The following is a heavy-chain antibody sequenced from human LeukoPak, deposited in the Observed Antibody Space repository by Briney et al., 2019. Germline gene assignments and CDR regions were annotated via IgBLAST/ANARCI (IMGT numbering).Heavy chain of an antibody. Sequence: GRSLRLSRAASGFTFSSYGMHWVRQAPGKGLEWVAVISYDGSNKYYADSVKARFTISRDNSKNTLYLQMNSLRAEDTAVYYCAKDRADIVATYFDYWGQGTLVTVSS. CDR3: AKDRADIVATYFDY. D-gene: IGHD5-12*01. J-gene: IGHJ4*02. CDR1: GFTFSSYG. CDR2: ISYDGSNK. V-gene: IGHV3-30*18.